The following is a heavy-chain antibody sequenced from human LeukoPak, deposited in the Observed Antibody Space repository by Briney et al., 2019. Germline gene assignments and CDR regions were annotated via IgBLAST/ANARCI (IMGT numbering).Heavy chain of an antibody. CDR1: GGALSSGGYY. CDR3: ARDNIPVAGTGLSWFDP. Sequence: SETLSLTCTVSGGALSSGGYYWTWIRQPPGEGLEWIGNIYHSGTPYYNPSLKSRVTLSVDRSKNQFSLKMTSVTAADTAVYYCARDNIPVAGTGLSWFDPWGQGTLVTVSS. V-gene: IGHV4-30-2*01. J-gene: IGHJ5*02. D-gene: IGHD6-13*01. CDR2: IYHSGTP.